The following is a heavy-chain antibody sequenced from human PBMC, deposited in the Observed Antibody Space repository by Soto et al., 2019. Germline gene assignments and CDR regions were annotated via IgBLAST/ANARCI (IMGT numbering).Heavy chain of an antibody. V-gene: IGHV3-23*01. CDR1: GFTFSSYA. J-gene: IGHJ4*02. D-gene: IGHD1-26*01. CDR2: VSGDGGRT. Sequence: GGSLRLSCAASGFTFSSYAMTWVRQAPGKGLEWVSSVSGDGGRTYDADSVRGRFTISRDNSKNTLYLQMNSLRAEDTAVYYCARDVGEHVVGMHVFWGQGTRVTVSS. CDR3: ARDVGEHVVGMHVF.